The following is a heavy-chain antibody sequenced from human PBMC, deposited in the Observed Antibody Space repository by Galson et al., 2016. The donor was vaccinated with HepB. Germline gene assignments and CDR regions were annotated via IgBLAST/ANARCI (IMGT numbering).Heavy chain of an antibody. Sequence: QSGAEVKKPGESLKISCKASGYTFHGYWISWVRQMPGKGLEWMGRIDPADSYTNFSPSFEGHVTISVDKSINTAYLQWSSLTASDTAIYYCAIHTQFYNTNTHLKWVDPWGQGTLVVGSS. CDR3: AIHTQFYNTNTHLKWVDP. J-gene: IGHJ5*02. CDR2: IDPADSYT. V-gene: IGHV5-10-1*01. CDR1: GYTFHGYW. D-gene: IGHD3-10*01.